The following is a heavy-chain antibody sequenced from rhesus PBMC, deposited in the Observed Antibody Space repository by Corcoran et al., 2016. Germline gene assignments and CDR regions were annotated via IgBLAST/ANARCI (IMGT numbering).Heavy chain of an antibody. CDR3: ARETVVLTALFDY. CDR2: IYGGRGST. Sequence: QVQLQESGPGVVKPSETLSLTCAVSGGSISGYYLWSWIRQPPGKGLEWIGYIYGGRGSTSYNPSLKSRVIISIEPSKTQFSLKLSSVAAADTAVYYCARETVVLTALFDYWGQGVLVTVSS. J-gene: IGHJ4*01. D-gene: IGHD2-27*01. CDR1: GGSISGYYL. V-gene: IGHV4S7*01.